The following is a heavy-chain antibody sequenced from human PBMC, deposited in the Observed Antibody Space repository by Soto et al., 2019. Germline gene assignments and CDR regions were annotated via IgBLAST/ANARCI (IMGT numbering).Heavy chain of an antibody. D-gene: IGHD6-6*01. V-gene: IGHV3-11*01. CDR3: ARAPHARPIYYYCMHV. CDR1: GFTFSDYY. Sequence: SLRLSCAASGFTFSDYYMSWIRQAPGKGLEWVSDISSSGSTIYYADSVKGRFTISRDNAKNSLYLQMNSLRAEDTAVYYCARAPHARPIYYYCMHVWGQGTTVHVSS. J-gene: IGHJ6*02. CDR2: ISSSGSTI.